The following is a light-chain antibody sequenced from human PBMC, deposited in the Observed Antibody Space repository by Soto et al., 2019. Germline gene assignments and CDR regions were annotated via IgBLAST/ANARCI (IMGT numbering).Light chain of an antibody. CDR1: QSVSSSY. CDR2: GAS. CDR3: QQYGSSPPIT. J-gene: IGKJ5*01. V-gene: IGKV3-20*01. Sequence: EIVLTQSPGTLSLSPGERATLSCRASQSVSSSYLAWYQQKPGQAPRLLIYGASGRATGIPDRFSGSGSGTDFTLTISRLEPEDFAVYYCQQYGSSPPITFGQGTR.